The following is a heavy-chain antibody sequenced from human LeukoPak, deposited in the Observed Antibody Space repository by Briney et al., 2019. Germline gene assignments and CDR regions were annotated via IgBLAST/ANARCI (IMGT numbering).Heavy chain of an antibody. CDR2: IKKNGGDK. V-gene: IGHV3-7*01. Sequence: GGSLRLSCAASGFTFSSYCMSWVRQAPGKGLEWVATIKKNGGDKYYADSVKGRFTISRDNSKNTLYLQMNSLTAEDTAGYYCAKERKPMTTVTTSSDYWGQGTLVTVSS. D-gene: IGHD4-17*01. CDR1: GFTFSSYC. CDR3: AKERKPMTTVTTSSDY. J-gene: IGHJ4*02.